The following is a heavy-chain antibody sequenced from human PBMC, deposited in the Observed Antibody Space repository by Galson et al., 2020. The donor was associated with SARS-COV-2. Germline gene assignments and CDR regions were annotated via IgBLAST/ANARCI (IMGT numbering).Heavy chain of an antibody. CDR3: ARVADSTSWPLKFDYYYGMDV. J-gene: IGHJ6*02. CDR2: IWYDGSNK. D-gene: IGHD6-13*01. Sequence: GESLKTSCPASGFTFSHFAMHWVRQAPAKGLEWVAVIWYDGSNKYYGDSVKGRFTISRDNSKKTMYLQMNSLRGEDTAVYYCARVADSTSWPLKFDYYYGMDVWVQGTTVTVSS. CDR1: GFTFSHFA. V-gene: IGHV3-33*01.